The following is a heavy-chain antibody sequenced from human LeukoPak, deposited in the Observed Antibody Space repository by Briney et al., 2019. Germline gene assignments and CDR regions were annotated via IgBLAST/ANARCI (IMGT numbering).Heavy chain of an antibody. Sequence: PSETLSLTCTVSGGSISSYHWSWIRQPPGKGLEWIGYIYYSGSTNYNPSLKGRVTISVDTSKNQFSLKLSSVTAADTAVYYCARESAVYGMDVWGQGTTVTVSS. CDR1: GGSISSYH. J-gene: IGHJ6*02. V-gene: IGHV4-59*01. CDR2: IYYSGST. CDR3: ARESAVYGMDV.